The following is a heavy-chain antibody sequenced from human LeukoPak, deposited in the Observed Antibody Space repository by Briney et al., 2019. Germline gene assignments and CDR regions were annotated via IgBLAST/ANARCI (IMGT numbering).Heavy chain of an antibody. Sequence: SETLSLTCTVSSGSISSSRYYWGWIRQPPGKGLEWIGVNYDGGRTQYNPSLKSRVAISVDPSKNQVSLKLSSVTAADTAVYFCARDGPTRPFTVWGQGTLVTVSS. V-gene: IGHV4-39*07. CDR1: SGSISSSRYY. CDR3: ARDGPTRPFTV. J-gene: IGHJ4*02. D-gene: IGHD1-1*01. CDR2: NYDGGRT.